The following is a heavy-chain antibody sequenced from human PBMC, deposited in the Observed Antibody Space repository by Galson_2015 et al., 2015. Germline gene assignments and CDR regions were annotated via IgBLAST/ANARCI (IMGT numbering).Heavy chain of an antibody. Sequence: SLRLSCAASGFTFSSHWMHWVRQAPGKGLVWVSHIESDGSHTNYADSVKGRFTISRDNAKNTLYLQMNSLRAEDTAVYYCARQKYYYDSSDYYYDYWGQGTLVTVSS. D-gene: IGHD3-22*01. V-gene: IGHV3-74*01. J-gene: IGHJ4*02. CDR2: IESDGSHT. CDR1: GFTFSSHW. CDR3: ARQKYYYDSSDYYYDY.